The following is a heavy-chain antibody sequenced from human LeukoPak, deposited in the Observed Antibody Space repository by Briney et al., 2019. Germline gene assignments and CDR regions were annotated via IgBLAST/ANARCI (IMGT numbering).Heavy chain of an antibody. D-gene: IGHD1-20*01. V-gene: IGHV4-4*07. J-gene: IGHJ3*02. CDR3: ARELITKADAFDI. Sequence: PSETLSLTCNVSGGSISNYYWSWIRQPAGKGLEWIGRFYARGNTNYNPSLKSRVTMSVDTSKNQLSLRLTSVTAADTAVYYCARELITKADAFDIWGQGTMVTVSS. CDR2: FYARGNT. CDR1: GGSISNYY.